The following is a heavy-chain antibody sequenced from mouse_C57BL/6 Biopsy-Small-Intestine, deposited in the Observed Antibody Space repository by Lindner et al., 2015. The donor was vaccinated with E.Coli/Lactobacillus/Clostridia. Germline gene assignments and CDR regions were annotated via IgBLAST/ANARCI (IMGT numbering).Heavy chain of an antibody. CDR3: ARRLPYAMDY. CDR2: IYLGSGNT. V-gene: IGHV1-81*01. Sequence: VQLQESGAELARPGASVKLSCKASGYTFTSYGISWVKQRTGQGLEWIGEIYLGSGNTYYNEKFKGKATLTAYKSSSTAYMELRSLTSEDSAVYFCARRLPYAMDYWGQGTSVTVSS. J-gene: IGHJ4*01. CDR1: GYTFTSYG.